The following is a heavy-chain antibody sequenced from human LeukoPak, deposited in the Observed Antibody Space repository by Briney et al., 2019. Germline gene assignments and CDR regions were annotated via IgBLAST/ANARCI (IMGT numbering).Heavy chain of an antibody. CDR2: IYTSGST. CDR1: GGSISSGSYY. J-gene: IGHJ3*02. CDR3: ASTSLDTYYYDSSGPGKRARGAFDI. Sequence: PSQTLSLTCTVSGGSISSGSYYWSWIRQPAGKGLEWIGRIYTSGSTNYNPSLKSRVTISVDTSKNQFSLKLSSVTAADTAVYYCASTSLDTYYYDSSGPGKRARGAFDIWGQGTMVTVPS. D-gene: IGHD3-22*01. V-gene: IGHV4-61*02.